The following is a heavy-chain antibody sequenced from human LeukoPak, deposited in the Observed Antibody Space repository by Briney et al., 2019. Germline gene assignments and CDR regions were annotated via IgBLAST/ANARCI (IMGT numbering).Heavy chain of an antibody. J-gene: IGHJ4*02. D-gene: IGHD1-26*01. CDR1: SDSIINYY. Sequence: SETLSLTCTVSSDSIINYYWSWIRQPPGKGLEWIAYIYYSGSTDYNPSLKSRVTISVDTPKNQFSLKLSSVTAADTALYYCAREGGNSGTYSDFDYWGQGTLVTVSS. CDR3: AREGGNSGTYSDFDY. CDR2: IYYSGST. V-gene: IGHV4-59*01.